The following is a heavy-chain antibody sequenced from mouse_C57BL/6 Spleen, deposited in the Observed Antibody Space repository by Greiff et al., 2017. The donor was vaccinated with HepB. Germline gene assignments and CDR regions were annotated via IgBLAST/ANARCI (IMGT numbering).Heavy chain of an antibody. D-gene: IGHD1-1*01. Sequence: QVQLKQSGAELVRPGASVTLSCKASGYTFTDYEMHWVKQTPVHGLEWIGAIDPETGGTAYNQKFKGKAILTADKSSSTAYMELRSLTSEDSAVYYCTRLGARYGSIFAYWGQGTLVTVSA. V-gene: IGHV1-15*01. CDR1: GYTFTDYE. CDR3: TRLGARYGSIFAY. J-gene: IGHJ3*01. CDR2: IDPETGGT.